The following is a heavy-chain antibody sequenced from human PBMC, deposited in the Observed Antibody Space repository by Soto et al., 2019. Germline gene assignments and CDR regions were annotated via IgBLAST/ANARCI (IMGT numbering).Heavy chain of an antibody. V-gene: IGHV1-18*04. J-gene: IGHJ5*02. Sequence: EASVKVSCKASGYTFTSYGISWVRQAPGQGLEWMGWISAYNGNTNYAQKLQGRVTMTTDTSTSTAYMELRSLRSDDTAVYYCARRYCSGGSCNRLDPWGQGTLVTVSS. CDR1: GYTFTSYG. CDR3: ARRYCSGGSCNRLDP. CDR2: ISAYNGNT. D-gene: IGHD2-15*01.